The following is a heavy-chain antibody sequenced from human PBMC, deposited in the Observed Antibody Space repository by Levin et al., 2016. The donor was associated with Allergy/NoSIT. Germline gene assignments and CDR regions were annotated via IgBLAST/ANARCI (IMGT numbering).Heavy chain of an antibody. CDR2: IYYSGST. CDR3: AREGTYYDSSGYYMVGWFDP. J-gene: IGHJ5*02. Sequence: WIRQPPGKGLEWIGYIYYSGSTYYNPSLKSRVTISVDTSKNQFSLKLSSVTAADTAVYYCAREGTYYDSSGYYMVGWFDPWGQGTLVTVSS. D-gene: IGHD3-22*01. V-gene: IGHV4-31*02.